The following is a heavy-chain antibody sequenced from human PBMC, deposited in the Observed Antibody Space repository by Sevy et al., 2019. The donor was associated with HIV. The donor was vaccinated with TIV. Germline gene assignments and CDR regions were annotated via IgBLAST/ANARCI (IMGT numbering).Heavy chain of an antibody. CDR1: GFTFSSYA. D-gene: IGHD3-3*01. CDR2: ISGSGGST. CDR3: AKRTSAFLLDGYYFDY. Sequence: GGSLRLSCAASGFTFSSYAMSWVRQAPGKGLEWVSAISGSGGSTYYADSVKGRFTISRDNSKNTLYLQMNSLRAEDTAVYYCAKRTSAFLLDGYYFDYWGQGTLVTVSS. V-gene: IGHV3-23*01. J-gene: IGHJ4*02.